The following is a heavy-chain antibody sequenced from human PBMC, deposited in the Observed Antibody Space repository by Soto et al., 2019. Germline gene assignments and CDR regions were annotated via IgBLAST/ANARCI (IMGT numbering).Heavy chain of an antibody. V-gene: IGHV1-18*01. CDR3: ARDEGYKWYDGGRFDP. Sequence: QVQLVQSGAEVKKPGASVKVSCKSSGYTFTSYGISWVRQAPGQGLEWMGWISGYNGNTNYAQKLQGRVTMTTDTDASPAYTELRSLRSDDTAVYYCARDEGYKWYDGGRFDPWGQGTLVTVSS. CDR2: ISGYNGNT. D-gene: IGHD1-1*01. J-gene: IGHJ5*02. CDR1: GYTFTSYG.